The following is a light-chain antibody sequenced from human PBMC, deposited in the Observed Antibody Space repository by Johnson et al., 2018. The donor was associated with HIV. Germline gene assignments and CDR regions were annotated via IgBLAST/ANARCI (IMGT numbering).Light chain of an antibody. Sequence: QSVLTQPPSVSAAPGQKVTISCSGSSSNIGNNYVSWYQHLPGTAPKLLIYESNRRPSGIPDRFSESKSGTSATLDITGLQTGDEADYYCGTWDSSLSAYVFGTGTKVTVL. CDR1: SSNIGNNY. V-gene: IGLV1-51*02. CDR3: GTWDSSLSAYV. J-gene: IGLJ1*01. CDR2: ESN.